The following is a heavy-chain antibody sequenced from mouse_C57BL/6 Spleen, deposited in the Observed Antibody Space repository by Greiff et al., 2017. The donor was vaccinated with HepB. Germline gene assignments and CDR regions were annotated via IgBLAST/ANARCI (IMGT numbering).Heavy chain of an antibody. CDR3: LRGSSPYWYFDV. V-gene: IGHV1-64*01. D-gene: IGHD1-1*01. CDR1: GYTFTSYW. J-gene: IGHJ1*03. Sequence: VQLQQPVAELVKPGASVKLSCKASGYTFTSYWMHWVKQRPGQGLEWIGMIHPNSGSTNYNEKFKSKATLTVDKSSSTAYMQLSSLTSEDSAVYYCLRGSSPYWYFDVWGTGTTVTVSS. CDR2: IHPNSGST.